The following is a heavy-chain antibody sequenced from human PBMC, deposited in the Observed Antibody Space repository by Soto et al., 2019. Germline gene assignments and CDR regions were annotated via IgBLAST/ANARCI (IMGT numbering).Heavy chain of an antibody. V-gene: IGHV1-18*01. CDR1: GYTFTNYH. Sequence: QVQLVQSGGEVKKPGASVTVSCKASGYTFTNYHITWVRQAPGQGLEWMAWINTYNGMTDYAQRFQGRATMTTDTSRSTAYMELRNLGSADTAVYFCAKSPRGEMATDWGSGTLVTVSS. J-gene: IGHJ4*02. CDR3: AKSPRGEMATD. CDR2: INTYNGMT. D-gene: IGHD5-12*01.